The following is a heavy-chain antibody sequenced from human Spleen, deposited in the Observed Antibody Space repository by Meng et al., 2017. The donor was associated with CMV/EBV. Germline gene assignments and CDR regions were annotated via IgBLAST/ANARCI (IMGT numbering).Heavy chain of an antibody. V-gene: IGHV1-2*02. CDR3: ARVDGGCIDY. Sequence: VHCVQCGGEGKKPGALRKVSCKASGYTFTGYYMHWVRQAPGQGLEWMGWINPNSGGTNYAQKFQGRVTMTRDTSISTAYMELSRLRSDDTAVYYCARVDGGCIDYWGQGTLVTVSS. D-gene: IGHD6-19*01. CDR2: INPNSGGT. CDR1: GYTFTGYY. J-gene: IGHJ4*02.